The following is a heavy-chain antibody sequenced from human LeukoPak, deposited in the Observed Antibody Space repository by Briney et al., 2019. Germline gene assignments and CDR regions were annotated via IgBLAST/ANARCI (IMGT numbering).Heavy chain of an antibody. CDR1: GFTFSSYS. D-gene: IGHD3-22*01. CDR2: ISSSSSTI. CDR3: ARVWGYDSSGYSDY. J-gene: IGHJ4*02. Sequence: GGSLRLSCAASGFTFSSYSMNWVRQAPGKGLEWVSYISSSSSTIYYADSVKGRFTISRDNAKNPLYLQMNSLRAEDTAVYYCARVWGYDSSGYSDYWGQGTLVTVSS. V-gene: IGHV3-48*01.